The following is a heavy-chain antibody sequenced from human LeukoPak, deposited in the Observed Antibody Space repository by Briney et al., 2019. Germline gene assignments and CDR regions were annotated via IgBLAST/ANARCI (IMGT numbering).Heavy chain of an antibody. CDR1: GFTFSRYW. V-gene: IGHV3-7*01. CDR3: ARDLYGDYGGSGGFDY. J-gene: IGHJ4*02. D-gene: IGHD4-17*01. Sequence: GGSLRLSCAASGFTFSRYWMTWVRQAPGKGLEWVANIKQDGSEKYYVDSVKGRFTISRDNAKNSLYLQMNSLRAEDTAVYYCARDLYGDYGGSGGFDYWGQGTLVTVSS. CDR2: IKQDGSEK.